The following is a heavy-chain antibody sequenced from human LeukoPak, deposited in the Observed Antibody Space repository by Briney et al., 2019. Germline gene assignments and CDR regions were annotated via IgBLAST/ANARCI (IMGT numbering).Heavy chain of an antibody. CDR2: IYYSGST. V-gene: IGHV4-31*03. D-gene: IGHD3-9*01. Sequence: SETLSLTCTVSGGSISSGGYYWSWIRQHPGKGLEWIGYIYYSGSTYYNSSLKSRVTISVDTSKNQFSLKLSSVTAADTAVYYCARVMRYDILTGNDASDIWGQGTMVTVSS. CDR1: GGSISSGGYY. J-gene: IGHJ3*02. CDR3: ARVMRYDILTGNDASDI.